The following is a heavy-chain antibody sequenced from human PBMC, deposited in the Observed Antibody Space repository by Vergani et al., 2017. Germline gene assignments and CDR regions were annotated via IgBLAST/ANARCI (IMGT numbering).Heavy chain of an antibody. D-gene: IGHD3-10*01. J-gene: IGHJ1*01. CDR3: ARDGSLQNEYFQH. CDR2: IYYSGST. V-gene: IGHV4-31*03. CDR1: GGSISSGGYY. Sequence: QVQLQESGPGLVKPSQTLSLTCTVSGGSISSGGYYWSWIRQHPGKGLEWIGYIYYSGSTYYNPSLKSRVTISVDTSKNQFSLKLSAVTAADTAVYYCARDGSLQNEYFQHWGQGTLVTVSS.